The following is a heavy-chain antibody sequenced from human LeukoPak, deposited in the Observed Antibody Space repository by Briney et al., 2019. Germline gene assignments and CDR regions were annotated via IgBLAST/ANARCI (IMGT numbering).Heavy chain of an antibody. V-gene: IGHV4-34*01. Sequence: PSETLSLTCAVPGVSFDDYYWSWVRQTPGKGLEWIGEINHSGYTNDNPSVKSRVTLSIDTSRKQFSLNLRSVTVADAGTYYCTRMTTGHDYWGQGTLVTVSS. CDR3: TRMTTGHDY. J-gene: IGHJ4*02. D-gene: IGHD4-17*01. CDR2: INHSGYT. CDR1: GVSFDDYY.